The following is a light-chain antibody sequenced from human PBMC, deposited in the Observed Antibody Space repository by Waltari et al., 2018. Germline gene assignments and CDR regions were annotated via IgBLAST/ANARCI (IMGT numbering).Light chain of an antibody. J-gene: IGLJ2*01. Sequence: SYDLSQPPSLSVSPGQTACIPCPGHKLRDKYVSWYQPKPGQSPVLVIHQDIKRPSGIPERFSGSNSGNTATLTIGGTQAVDEADYYCQAWNIFGGGTKLTVL. CDR1: KLRDKY. CDR2: QDI. V-gene: IGLV3-1*01. CDR3: QAWNI.